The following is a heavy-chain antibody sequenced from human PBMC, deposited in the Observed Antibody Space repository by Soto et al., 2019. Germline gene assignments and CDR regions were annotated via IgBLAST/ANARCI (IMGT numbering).Heavy chain of an antibody. CDR2: ISYDGSNK. Sequence: PGGSLRLSCAASGFTFSSYGMHWARQAPGKGLEWVAVISYDGSNKYYADSVKGRFTISRDNSKNTLYLQMNSLRAEDTAVYYCARDLHRSKGQGAFDIWGQGTMVTVSS. J-gene: IGHJ3*02. V-gene: IGHV3-30*03. CDR3: ARDLHRSKGQGAFDI. CDR1: GFTFSSYG.